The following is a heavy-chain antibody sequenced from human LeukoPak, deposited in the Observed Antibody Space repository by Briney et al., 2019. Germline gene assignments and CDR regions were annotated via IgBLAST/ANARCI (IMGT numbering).Heavy chain of an antibody. CDR2: IYTSGST. J-gene: IGHJ4*02. CDR3: ARDLGYYGSGSSFDY. V-gene: IGHV4-4*07. Sequence: PSETLSLTCTVSGGSISSYYWSWIRQPAGKGLEWIGRIYTSGSTNYNPSLKSRVTMSVDTSKNQFSLKLSSVTAADTAVYYCARDLGYYGSGSSFDYWGQGTLVTVSS. D-gene: IGHD3-10*01. CDR1: GGSISSYY.